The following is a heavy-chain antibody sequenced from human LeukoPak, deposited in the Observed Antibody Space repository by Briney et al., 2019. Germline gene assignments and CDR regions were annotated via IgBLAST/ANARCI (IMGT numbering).Heavy chain of an antibody. CDR3: AKVRKGVGAFDI. Sequence: PGGSLRLSCAASGFTLGIYAMSWVRQAPGKGLEWVSGISNTGLTTYYIDSVKGRFTISRDSSKNTLNLQMDSLRTEDTAVYYCAKVRKGVGAFDIWGQGIMVTASS. CDR2: ISNTGLTT. CDR1: GFTLGIYA. V-gene: IGHV3-23*01. J-gene: IGHJ3*02. D-gene: IGHD3-16*01.